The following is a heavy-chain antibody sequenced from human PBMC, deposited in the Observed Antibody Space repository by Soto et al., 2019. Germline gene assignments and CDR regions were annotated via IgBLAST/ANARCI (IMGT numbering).Heavy chain of an antibody. Sequence: GASVKVSCKASGYTFTSFGISWVRQAPGQGLEWMGWISAYNGNKKYAQELQGRVTMTTDTSTSTAYMELRSLRSDDTAVYYCARAPRSSXYAPWGQGTLVTVSS. V-gene: IGHV1-18*01. J-gene: IGHJ5*02. CDR2: ISAYNGNK. CDR3: ARAPRSSXYAP. CDR1: GYTFTSFG. D-gene: IGHD6-13*01.